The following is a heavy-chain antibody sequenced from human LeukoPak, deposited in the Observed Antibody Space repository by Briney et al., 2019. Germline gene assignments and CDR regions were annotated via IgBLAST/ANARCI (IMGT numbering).Heavy chain of an antibody. CDR3: ARERGGGYDLFDFDY. D-gene: IGHD5-12*01. V-gene: IGHV1-69*04. CDR2: IIPILCIA. CDR1: GGTFISYA. Sequence: SVTVSCKASGGTFISYAISWVRQAPGQGGEWMGRIIPILCIANYAQKFQGRVTITADKSTSTAYMELSGLRSEDTAVYYCARERGGGYDLFDFDYWGQGTLVTVSS. J-gene: IGHJ4*02.